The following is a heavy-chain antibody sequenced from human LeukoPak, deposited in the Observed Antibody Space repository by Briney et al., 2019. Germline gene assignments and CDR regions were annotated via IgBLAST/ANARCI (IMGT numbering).Heavy chain of an antibody. Sequence: GGSLRLSCAASGFTFSNFWMTWVRQAPGKGLEWVANINQDGSEKYYVDSVKGRFTISRDNAKNSLYLQMNSLRAEDTALYYCARGRSVAFWGQGTLVTVSS. J-gene: IGHJ4*02. CDR3: ARGRSVAF. V-gene: IGHV3-7*01. D-gene: IGHD3-3*01. CDR2: INQDGSEK. CDR1: GFTFSNFW.